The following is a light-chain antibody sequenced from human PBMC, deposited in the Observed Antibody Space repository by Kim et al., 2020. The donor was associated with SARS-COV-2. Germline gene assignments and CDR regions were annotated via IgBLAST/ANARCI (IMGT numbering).Light chain of an antibody. V-gene: IGKV1-39*01. CDR1: QSVSSY. Sequence: ASVGDRVTITCRASQSVSSYLNWYQLKPGKAPKLLIYAASSLQRGVSSRFSGRGSGTDFTLTISSLQPEDFATYYCQQSYITPPTFGQGTKVDIK. J-gene: IGKJ1*01. CDR2: AAS. CDR3: QQSYITPPT.